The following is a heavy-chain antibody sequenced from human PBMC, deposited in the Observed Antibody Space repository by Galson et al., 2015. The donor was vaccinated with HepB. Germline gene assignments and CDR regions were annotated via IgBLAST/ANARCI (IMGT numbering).Heavy chain of an antibody. CDR2: ISSSSSYI. V-gene: IGHV3-21*01. Sequence: SLRLSCAASGFTFSSYSMNWVRQAPGKGLEWVSSISSSSSYIYYADSVKGRFTISRDNAKNSLYLQMNSLRAEDTAVYYCARDRPDTAMVLGFDYWGQGTLVTVSS. D-gene: IGHD5-18*01. CDR1: GFTFSSYS. J-gene: IGHJ4*02. CDR3: ARDRPDTAMVLGFDY.